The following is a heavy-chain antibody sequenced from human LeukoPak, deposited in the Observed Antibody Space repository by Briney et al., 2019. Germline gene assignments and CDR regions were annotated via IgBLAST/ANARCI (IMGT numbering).Heavy chain of an antibody. Sequence: GESLKISCKGSGYRFTRYWIACVRQMPGKGLEWMGIIYPGDSDSTYSPSFQGQVTISTDKSISTAYLQWSSLKASDTAMYYCARGYYDSSGYKTNAFDIWGQGTMVTVSS. J-gene: IGHJ3*02. D-gene: IGHD3-22*01. CDR3: ARGYYDSSGYKTNAFDI. V-gene: IGHV5-51*01. CDR1: GYRFTRYW. CDR2: IYPGDSDS.